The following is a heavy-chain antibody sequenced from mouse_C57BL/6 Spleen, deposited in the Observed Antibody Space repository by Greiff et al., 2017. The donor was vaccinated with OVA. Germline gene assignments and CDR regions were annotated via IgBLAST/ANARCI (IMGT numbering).Heavy chain of an antibody. D-gene: IGHD2-5*01. CDR1: GYTFTSYW. CDR3: TRGDSNYWYFDV. CDR2: IYPGNSDT. V-gene: IGHV1-5*01. Sequence: EVQLQESGTVLARPGASVKMSCKTSGYTFTSYWMHWVKQRPGQGLEWIGAIYPGNSDTSYNQKLKGKAKLTAVTSASNAYMELSSLTNEDSAVYYCTRGDSNYWYFDVWGTGTTVTVSS. J-gene: IGHJ1*03.